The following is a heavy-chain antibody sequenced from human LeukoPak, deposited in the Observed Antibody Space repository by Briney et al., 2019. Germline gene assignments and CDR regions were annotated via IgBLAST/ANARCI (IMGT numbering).Heavy chain of an antibody. CDR2: INEDATII. CDR1: GFTFSAYA. V-gene: IGHV3-74*01. CDR3: ARSGYLNGYDY. D-gene: IGHD5-18*01. Sequence: GGSLRLSCEASGFTFSAYAMTWVRQAPGKGLVWVSDINEDATIIRYTDSVKGRFTISRDNVKNTLYLQMNSLRAEDTAVYYCARSGYLNGYDYWGQGILVTVSP. J-gene: IGHJ4*02.